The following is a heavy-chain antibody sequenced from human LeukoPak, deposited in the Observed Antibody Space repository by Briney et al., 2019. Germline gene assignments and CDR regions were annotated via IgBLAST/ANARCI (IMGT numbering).Heavy chain of an antibody. CDR1: GYTFNNYW. CDR2: IYPDDSNT. Sequence: GESLQISCKGSGYTFNNYWIGWVRQMPGKGLEWMGIIYPDDSNTRYSPSFQGQVTISADKSISTAYLQWSSLKASDTAMYYCARHLSSNWYNEKAFDYWGQGTLVTVSS. V-gene: IGHV5-51*01. CDR3: ARHLSSNWYNEKAFDY. D-gene: IGHD6-13*01. J-gene: IGHJ4*02.